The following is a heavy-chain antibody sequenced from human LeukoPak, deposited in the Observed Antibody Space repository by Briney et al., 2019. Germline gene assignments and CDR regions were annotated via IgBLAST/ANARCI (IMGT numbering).Heavy chain of an antibody. CDR3: ARGGRINYDYVWGSYNWFDP. CDR2: MNPNSGNT. CDR1: GYTFTSYD. J-gene: IGHJ5*02. D-gene: IGHD3-16*01. V-gene: IGHV1-8*01. Sequence: GASVKVSCKASGYTFTSYDINWVRQATGQGLEWMGWMNPNSGNTGYAQKFQGRVTMTRNTSISTAYMELSSLRSEDTAVYYCARGGRINYDYVWGSYNWFDPWGQGTLVTVSS.